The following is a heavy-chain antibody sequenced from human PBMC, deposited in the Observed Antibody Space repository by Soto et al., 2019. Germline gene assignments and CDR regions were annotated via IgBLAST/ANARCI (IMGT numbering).Heavy chain of an antibody. J-gene: IGHJ4*01. CDR3: ARVFSNFWHFFDY. Sequence: SETLSLTCTVSGYSVTSGSYWGCFGRPPEKGLEWMGSVYLSGHTYHNPSLMSRVTISIDTSKNQFSLKLTSVTAADTAVYYCARVFSNFWHFFDYWGHGTLVTVSS. V-gene: IGHV4-38-2*02. D-gene: IGHD1-7*01. CDR2: VYLSGHT. CDR1: GYSVTSGSY.